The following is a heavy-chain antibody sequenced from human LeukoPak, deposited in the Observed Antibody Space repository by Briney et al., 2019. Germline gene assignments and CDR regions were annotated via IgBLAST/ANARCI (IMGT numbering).Heavy chain of an antibody. CDR1: GFTFSNYW. D-gene: IGHD6-6*01. CDR3: ASPAKYSDTWYFDY. V-gene: IGHV3-7*01. CDR2: IKQDGTEK. Sequence: GGSLRLSCVGSGFTFSNYWMSWVRQAPGKGLEWVANIKQDGTEKYYVDSVKGRFTISRDNAKNSLYLQMSSLRAEDTAVYYCASPAKYSDTWYFDYWGQGTLVTVSS. J-gene: IGHJ4*02.